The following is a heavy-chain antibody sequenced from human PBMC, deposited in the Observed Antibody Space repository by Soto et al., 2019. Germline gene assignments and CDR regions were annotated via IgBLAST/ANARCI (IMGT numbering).Heavy chain of an antibody. CDR2: LYCDDDK. Sequence: QITLKESGPTLVKPTQTLTLTCTFSGFSLSTNGVGVGWFRQPPGQALAWRALLYCDDDKRYSPSLKTRLTPSKHASKTPVVLTTTNMHPVDSAPYNCAHRPSHYSYADYWGQGARVTVSS. V-gene: IGHV2-5*02. CDR1: GFSLSTNGVG. D-gene: IGHD5-18*01. CDR3: AHRPSHYSYADY. J-gene: IGHJ4*02.